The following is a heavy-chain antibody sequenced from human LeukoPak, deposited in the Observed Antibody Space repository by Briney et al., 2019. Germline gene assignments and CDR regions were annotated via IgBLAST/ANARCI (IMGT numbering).Heavy chain of an antibody. V-gene: IGHV3-30*18. CDR3: AKLYSGSFLDAFDI. CDR2: ISYDGSNK. CDR1: GFTFSSYG. J-gene: IGHJ3*02. Sequence: GGSLRLSCAASGFTFSSYGMHWVRQAPGKGLEWVAVISYDGSNKYYADSVKGRFTISRDNSKNTLYLQMNSLRAEDTAVYYCAKLYSGSFLDAFDIWGQGTMVTVSS. D-gene: IGHD1-26*01.